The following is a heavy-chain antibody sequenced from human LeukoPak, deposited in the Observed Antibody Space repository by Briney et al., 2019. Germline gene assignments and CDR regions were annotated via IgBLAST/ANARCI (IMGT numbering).Heavy chain of an antibody. D-gene: IGHD2-2*01. V-gene: IGHV4-4*07. CDR2: IYTSGST. J-gene: IGHJ4*02. CDR3: ASAHCSSTSCYCDY. Sequence: PSETLSLTCTVSGGSISSYYWSWIRQPAGKGLEWIGRIYTSGSTNYNPSLKSRVTMSVDTSKNQFSLKLSSVTAADTAVYYCASAHCSSTSCYCDYWGQGTLVTVSS. CDR1: GGSISSYY.